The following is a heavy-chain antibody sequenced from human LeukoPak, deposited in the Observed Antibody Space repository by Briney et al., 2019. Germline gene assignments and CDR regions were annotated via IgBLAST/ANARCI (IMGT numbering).Heavy chain of an antibody. Sequence: GALRLSCAASGFALRSYTVTWVRQAPGKGLEWVSSISSTSAYIYYAGSVKGRFSISRDNSKNRLYLQMNSLRGEDTAVYYCALETKYSSLSPGFDFWGQGTLVTVSS. J-gene: IGHJ4*02. D-gene: IGHD6-6*01. V-gene: IGHV3-21*04. CDR1: GFALRSYT. CDR3: ALETKYSSLSPGFDF. CDR2: ISSTSAYI.